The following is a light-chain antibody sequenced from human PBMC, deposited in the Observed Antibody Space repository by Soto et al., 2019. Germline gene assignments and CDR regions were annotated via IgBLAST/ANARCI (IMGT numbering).Light chain of an antibody. V-gene: IGLV2-14*01. J-gene: IGLJ1*01. Sequence: QSVLTQPASVSGSPGQSITISCTGTSSDVGGYNYVSWYQRHPGKAPKLIIFEITNRPSGVSNRFSGSTSGNAASLTISGLQAEDEADYYCTSYTSSNTLYVFGTGTKVTVL. CDR3: TSYTSSNTLYV. CDR1: SSDVGGYNY. CDR2: EIT.